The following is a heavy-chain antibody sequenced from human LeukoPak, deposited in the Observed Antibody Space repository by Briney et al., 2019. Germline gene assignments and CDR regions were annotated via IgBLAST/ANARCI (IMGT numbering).Heavy chain of an antibody. CDR3: ARSGLGSGSYYHPFDY. J-gene: IGHJ4*02. CDR1: GGSISRGGYY. Sequence: SETLSLTCTVSGGSISRGGYYWSWIREHPGKGLEWIGYIYYSGSTSYNPSLKSRVTISVDTSKNQFSLKLSSVTAADTAVYYCARSGLGSGSYYHPFDYWGQGTLVTVPS. D-gene: IGHD3-10*01. V-gene: IGHV4-31*03. CDR2: IYYSGST.